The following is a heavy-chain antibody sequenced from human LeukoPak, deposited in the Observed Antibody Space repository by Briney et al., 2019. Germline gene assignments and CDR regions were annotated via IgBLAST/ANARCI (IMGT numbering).Heavy chain of an antibody. D-gene: IGHD1-1*01. Sequence: GGYLRLSCTASAFTFSSYAMSWVRQAPGKGLEWVSAISGSGGSTYYADSVKGRFTISRDNSKNTLYLQMNSLRAEDTAVYYCAKTRGYRPYPTDYWGQGTLVTVSS. J-gene: IGHJ4*02. V-gene: IGHV3-23*01. CDR1: AFTFSSYA. CDR3: AKTRGYRPYPTDY. CDR2: ISGSGGST.